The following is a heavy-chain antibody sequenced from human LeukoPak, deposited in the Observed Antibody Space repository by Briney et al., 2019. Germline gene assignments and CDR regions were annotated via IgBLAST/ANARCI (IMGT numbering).Heavy chain of an antibody. V-gene: IGHV1-69*05. Sequence: SVKVSCKASGGTFSSYAISWVRQAPGQGLEWMGGIIPIFGTVNYAQKFQGRVTITTDESTSTAYMELSSLRSEDTAVYYCARSSKADCSSTSCYRYNWFDPWGQGTLVTVSS. D-gene: IGHD2-2*01. CDR1: GGTFSSYA. CDR3: ARSSKADCSSTSCYRYNWFDP. J-gene: IGHJ5*02. CDR2: IIPIFGTV.